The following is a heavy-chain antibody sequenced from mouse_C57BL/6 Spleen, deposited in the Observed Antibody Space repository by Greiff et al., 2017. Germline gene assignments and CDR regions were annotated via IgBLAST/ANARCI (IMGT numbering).Heavy chain of an antibody. CDR2: IDPSDSYT. V-gene: IGHV1-69*01. J-gene: IGHJ2*01. CDR3: ARHGSFDY. CDR1: GYTFTSYW. D-gene: IGHD1-1*01. Sequence: VQLQQPGAELVMPGASVKLSCKASGYTFTSYWMHWVKQRPGQGLEWIGEIDPSDSYTNYNQKFKGKATLTADQSSSTAYMQLRSLTSEDSAVYYCARHGSFDYWGQGTTLTVAS.